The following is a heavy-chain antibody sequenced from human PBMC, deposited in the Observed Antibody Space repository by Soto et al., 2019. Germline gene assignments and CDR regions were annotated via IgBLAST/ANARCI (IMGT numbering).Heavy chain of an antibody. CDR3: ARAPYDFWSGYYYNWFDP. CDR1: GFTFTSSA. CDR2: IVVGSGNT. V-gene: IGHV1-58*01. J-gene: IGHJ5*02. Sequence: SVKVSCKASGFTFTSSAVQWVRQARGQRLEWIGWIVVGSGNTNYAQKFQERVTITRDTSISTAYMELSRLRSDDTAVYYCARAPYDFWSGYYYNWFDPWGQGTLVTVSS. D-gene: IGHD3-3*01.